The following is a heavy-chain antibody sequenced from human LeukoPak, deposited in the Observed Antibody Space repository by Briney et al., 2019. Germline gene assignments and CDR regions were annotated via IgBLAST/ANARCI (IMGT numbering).Heavy chain of an antibody. CDR2: INHSGST. CDR3: ARRGGIAARYNWFDP. J-gene: IGHJ5*02. CDR1: GGSFSGYY. Sequence: SETLSLTCAVYGGSFSGYYWSWIRQPPGKGLEWIGEINHSGSTNYNPSLKSRVTISVGTSKNQFSLKLSSVTAADTAVYYCARRGGIAARYNWFDPWGQGTLVTVSS. D-gene: IGHD6-13*01. V-gene: IGHV4-34*01.